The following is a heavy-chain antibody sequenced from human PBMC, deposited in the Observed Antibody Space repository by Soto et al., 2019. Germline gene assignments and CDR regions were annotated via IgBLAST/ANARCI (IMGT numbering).Heavy chain of an antibody. D-gene: IGHD3-3*01. Sequence: SETLSLTCAVYGGSFSGYYWSWIRQPPGKGLEWIGEINHSGSTNYNPSLKSRVTISVDTSKNQFSLKLSSVTAADTAVYYCARGPTNYDFWSGYYFELWYFDLWGRGTLVTV. CDR3: ARGPTNYDFWSGYYFELWYFDL. V-gene: IGHV4-34*01. CDR2: INHSGST. J-gene: IGHJ2*01. CDR1: GGSFSGYY.